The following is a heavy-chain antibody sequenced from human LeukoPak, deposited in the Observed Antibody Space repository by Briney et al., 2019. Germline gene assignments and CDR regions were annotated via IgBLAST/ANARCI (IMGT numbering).Heavy chain of an antibody. D-gene: IGHD3-10*01. Sequence: PGGSLRLSCAASGFTLSSSEMDWVRQAPGKGLEWVSYINSDNSVLYADSVKGRFTISSDKATNSVYLQMNSLRAEDTAVYYCAKDNRITMVRVFDYWGQGTLVTVSS. V-gene: IGHV3-48*03. CDR1: GFTLSSSE. CDR3: AKDNRITMVRVFDY. CDR2: INSDNSV. J-gene: IGHJ4*02.